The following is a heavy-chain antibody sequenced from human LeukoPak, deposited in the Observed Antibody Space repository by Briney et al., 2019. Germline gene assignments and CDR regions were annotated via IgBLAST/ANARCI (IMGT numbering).Heavy chain of an antibody. CDR1: GFTFSDYA. J-gene: IGHJ4*02. V-gene: IGHV3-33*01. CDR2: IWYDGSKE. D-gene: IGHD4-17*01. Sequence: GRSLRLSCAASGFTFSDYALHWVRQVPGKGLEWVAVIWYDGSKEYYSDSMKGRVTISRDNSKDTVYLHMDGLRAEDTAIYYCARDGADYGDYAVYFAYWGQGALVTVSS. CDR3: ARDGADYGDYAVYFAY.